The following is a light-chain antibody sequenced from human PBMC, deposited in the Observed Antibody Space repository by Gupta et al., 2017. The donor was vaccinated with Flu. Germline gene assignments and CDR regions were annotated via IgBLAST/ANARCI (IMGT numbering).Light chain of an antibody. CDR1: SSNIGNNP. V-gene: IGLV1-44*01. Sequence: SVLTQPPSASGTPGQRVTISCSGSSSNIGNNPVNWYQQLPGRAPDLLIYSTTLRPSGVPDRFSASKSGTTASLAISGLQADDETDYYCAAWDDNLSAYVFGTGTKVTVL. J-gene: IGLJ1*01. CDR2: STT. CDR3: AAWDDNLSAYV.